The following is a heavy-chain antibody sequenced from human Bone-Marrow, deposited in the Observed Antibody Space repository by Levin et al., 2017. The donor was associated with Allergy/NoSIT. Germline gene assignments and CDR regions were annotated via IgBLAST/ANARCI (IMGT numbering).Heavy chain of an antibody. Sequence: GESLKISCAASGFTFSTYGMHWVRQAPGKGLEWVAVVTRDGNNEYYADSVKGRFTISRDNSKNTVYLQMNSLTIEDTALYYCAKTGKGFDVWGQGTTVTVSS. CDR1: GFTFSTYG. CDR2: VTRDGNNE. CDR3: AKTGKGFDV. J-gene: IGHJ6*02. D-gene: IGHD1-14*01. V-gene: IGHV3-30*18.